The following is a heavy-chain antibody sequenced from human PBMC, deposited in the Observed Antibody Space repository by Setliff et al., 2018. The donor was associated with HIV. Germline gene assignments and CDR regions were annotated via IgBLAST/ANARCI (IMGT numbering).Heavy chain of an antibody. Sequence: GASVKVSCKASCYIFTTFGFSWVRQAPGQGLEWMGWINTHNGNTHYAQRFQGRVTMTRDTSTTTAYMELRSLRSDDTAVYYCARATGAADLWGQGTKVTVSS. CDR2: INTHNGNT. D-gene: IGHD6-13*01. V-gene: IGHV1-18*01. CDR3: ARATGAADL. CDR1: CYIFTTFG. J-gene: IGHJ5*02.